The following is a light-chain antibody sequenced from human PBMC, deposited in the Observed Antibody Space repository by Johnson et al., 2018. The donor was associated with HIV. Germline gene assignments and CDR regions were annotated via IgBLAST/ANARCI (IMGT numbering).Light chain of an antibody. V-gene: IGLV1-51*02. J-gene: IGLJ1*01. CDR3: GTWDSSLSAYV. Sequence: CSGSRSNIGNNYVSWYQQLPGTAPKLLIYENNKRPSGIPDRFSGSKSGTSATLGITGLQTGDEADYYCGTWDSSLSAYVFGTGTKVTVL. CDR1: RSNIGNNY. CDR2: ENN.